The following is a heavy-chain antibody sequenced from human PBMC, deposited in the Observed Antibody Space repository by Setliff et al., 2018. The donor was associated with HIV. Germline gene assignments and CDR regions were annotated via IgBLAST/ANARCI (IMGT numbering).Heavy chain of an antibody. CDR2: VTHSGRT. CDR1: GGSFSGYY. Sequence: KPSETLSLTCAVYGGSFSGYYWSWLRQPPGKGLEWIGEVTHSGRTNYNPSLESRVTTSVDTSKEQFSLRLTSVTAADTAVYYCARGVRDNSGWSSYYFDYWGQGTLVTVS. CDR3: ARGVRDNSGWSSYYFDY. J-gene: IGHJ4*02. V-gene: IGHV4-34*01. D-gene: IGHD6-19*01.